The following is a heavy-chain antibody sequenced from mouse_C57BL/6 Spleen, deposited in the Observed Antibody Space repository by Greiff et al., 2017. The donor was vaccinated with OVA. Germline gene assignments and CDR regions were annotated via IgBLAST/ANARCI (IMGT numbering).Heavy chain of an antibody. D-gene: IGHD3-3*01. Sequence: QVQLKQPGAELVKPGASVKMSCKASGYTFTSYWITWVKQRPGQGLEWIGDIYPGRGSTNYNEKFKSKATLTVDTSSSTAYMQINSLTSADSAVYDCARREVGQNYFDYWGKGTTLTVSA. CDR2: IYPGRGST. V-gene: IGHV1-55*01. CDR1: GYTFTSYW. J-gene: IGHJ2*01. CDR3: ARREVGQNYFDY.